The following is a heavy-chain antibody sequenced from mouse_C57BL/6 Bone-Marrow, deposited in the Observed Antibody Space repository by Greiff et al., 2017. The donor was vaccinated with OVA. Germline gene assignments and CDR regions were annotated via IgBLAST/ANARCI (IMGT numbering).Heavy chain of an antibody. V-gene: IGHV5-6*01. CDR1: GFTFSSYG. Sequence: EVQLVESGGDLVKPGGSLKLSCAASGFTFSSYGMSWVRQTPDKRLEWVATISSGGSYTYYPDSVKGRFTISRDNAKNTLYLQMSSLKSEDTAMYYCARQVPSTVVATDWYFDVWGTGTTVTVSS. CDR3: ARQVPSTVVATDWYFDV. D-gene: IGHD1-1*01. J-gene: IGHJ1*03. CDR2: ISSGGSYT.